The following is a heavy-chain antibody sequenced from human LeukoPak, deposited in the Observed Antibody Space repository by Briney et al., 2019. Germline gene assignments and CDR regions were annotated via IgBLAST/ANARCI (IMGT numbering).Heavy chain of an antibody. CDR2: IKKDGSQK. Sequence: GGSLRLSCVAAGFTFSSYWMSWVRQAPGKGLEWVATIKKDGSQKEYVDSMKGRLTISRDNAKNSLYLQMNSLRAEDTAMYYCARDPTVSNFHDAFDIWGQGTMVTVSS. J-gene: IGHJ3*02. CDR3: ARDPTVSNFHDAFDI. D-gene: IGHD4-17*01. CDR1: GFTFSSYW. V-gene: IGHV3-7*05.